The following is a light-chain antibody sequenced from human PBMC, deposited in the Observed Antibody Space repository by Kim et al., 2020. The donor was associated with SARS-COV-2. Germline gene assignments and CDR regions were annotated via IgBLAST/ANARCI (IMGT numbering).Light chain of an antibody. CDR1: QSVSSN. CDR2: GAS. V-gene: IGKV3-15*01. Sequence: LSVSPGERATLTCRARQSVSSNLTWYQQKPGQAPRLLIYGASTRATGIPARFSGSGSGTEFTLTISSLQSEDFAVYYCQQYNNWPPWTFGQGTKVDI. CDR3: QQYNNWPPWT. J-gene: IGKJ1*01.